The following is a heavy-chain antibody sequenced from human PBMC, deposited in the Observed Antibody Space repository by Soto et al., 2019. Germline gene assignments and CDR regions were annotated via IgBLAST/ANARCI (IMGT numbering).Heavy chain of an antibody. J-gene: IGHJ5*02. V-gene: IGHV3-23*01. Sequence: EVQLLESGGGLVQPGGSLRLSCAASGFTFSSYAMSWVSQAPGKGLEWVSAISGSGGSTYYADYVKSRFTISRDNSKNTLYLQMNSLRAENTAVYYCAKSRYCSSTSCLFGWFDPWGQRTLVTVSS. CDR1: GFTFSSYA. D-gene: IGHD2-2*01. CDR3: AKSRYCSSTSCLFGWFDP. CDR2: ISGSGGST.